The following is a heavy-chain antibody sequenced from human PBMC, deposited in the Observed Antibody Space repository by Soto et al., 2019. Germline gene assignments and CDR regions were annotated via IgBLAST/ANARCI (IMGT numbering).Heavy chain of an antibody. Sequence: QLQLQESGPGLVKPSETLSLTCTVSDASIAGLPYNWGWIRQPPGKGLQWIGSIFSTGSPYFNPSLKSRVTISVVTSKNQLSLRLRSVSAADTALYFCARHTMTNVTTFDYWGQGTLVAVSS. CDR1: DASIAGLPYN. D-gene: IGHD2-21*02. J-gene: IGHJ4*02. CDR2: IFSTGSP. V-gene: IGHV4-39*01. CDR3: ARHTMTNVTTFDY.